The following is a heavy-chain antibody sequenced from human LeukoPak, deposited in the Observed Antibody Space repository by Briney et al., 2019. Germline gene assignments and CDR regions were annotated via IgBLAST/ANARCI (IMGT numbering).Heavy chain of an antibody. CDR1: GYSISSGYY. D-gene: IGHD3-9*01. V-gene: IGHV4-38-2*01. J-gene: IGHJ4*02. CDR3: ARHRRGVHTYYDILTGYSTHDY. CDR2: IYHSGST. Sequence: SETLSLTCAVSGYSISSGYYCGWFRQPPRKRREWIGSIYHSGSTSYNTSPKNRLTTSVDTSKNQFPLKLSSVTAAHTAVYYCARHRRGVHTYYDILTGYSTHDYWGQGTLVTVSS.